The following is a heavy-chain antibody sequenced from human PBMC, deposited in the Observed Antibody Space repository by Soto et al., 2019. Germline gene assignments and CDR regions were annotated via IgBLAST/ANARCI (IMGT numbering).Heavy chain of an antibody. J-gene: IGHJ6*03. D-gene: IGHD4-4*01. CDR1: GFTFSSYA. CDR3: AKAPYSNGFYYYYYMDV. V-gene: IGHV3-23*01. Sequence: EVQLLESGGGLVQPGGSLRLSCAASGFTFSSYAMSWVRQAPGKGLEWVSAISGSGGSTYYADSVKGRFTISRDNSKNTLYQQMNSLRAEDTAVYYCAKAPYSNGFYYYYYMDVWGKGTTVTVSS. CDR2: ISGSGGST.